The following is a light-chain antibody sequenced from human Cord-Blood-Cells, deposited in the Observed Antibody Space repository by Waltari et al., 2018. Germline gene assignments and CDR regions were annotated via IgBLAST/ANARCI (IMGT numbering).Light chain of an antibody. CDR1: SSDVGGYNY. Sequence: QSALTQPASVSGSPGQSTTISCTRISSDVGGYNYVSCYQQHPGKAPKLMIYDVSNRPSGVSNRFSGSKSGNTASLTISGLQAEDEADYYCSSYTSSSTLYVFGTGTKVTVL. J-gene: IGLJ1*01. CDR2: DVS. CDR3: SSYTSSSTLYV. V-gene: IGLV2-14*01.